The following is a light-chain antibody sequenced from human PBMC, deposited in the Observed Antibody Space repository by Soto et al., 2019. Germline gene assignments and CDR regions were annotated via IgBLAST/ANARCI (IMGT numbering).Light chain of an antibody. CDR2: TAS. J-gene: IGKJ1*01. V-gene: IGKV1-39*01. CDR1: QSISSY. Sequence: DIQMTQSPSSLSASVGDRVTITCRASQSISSYLNWYQQKPGKAPKLLIYTASSWQSGVPSRFSGSGSGTDFTLIISTLQPEDFATYYCQQSHSPPRTFGQGTKVDIK. CDR3: QQSHSPPRT.